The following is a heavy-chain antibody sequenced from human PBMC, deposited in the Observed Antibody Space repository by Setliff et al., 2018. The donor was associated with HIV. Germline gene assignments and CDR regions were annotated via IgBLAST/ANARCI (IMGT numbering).Heavy chain of an antibody. CDR2: ISSSGNYM. V-gene: IGHV3-21*04. CDR3: ARDGRGGSSPYYYYMDV. Sequence: GGSLRLSCKGSGFIFSSFAMYWVRQVPGKGLEWVSSISSSGNYMFYADSVKGRFTISRDNAGNSLSLLMNSLRAEDTAIYFCARDGRGGSSPYYYYMDVWGKGTAVTVSS. D-gene: IGHD1-26*01. CDR1: GFIFSSFA. J-gene: IGHJ6*03.